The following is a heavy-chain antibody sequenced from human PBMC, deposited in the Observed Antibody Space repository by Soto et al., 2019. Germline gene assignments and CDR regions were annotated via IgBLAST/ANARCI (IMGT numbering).Heavy chain of an antibody. V-gene: IGHV5-10-1*01. CDR1: DEIFNTYW. Sequence: GESLKISCQTSDEIFNTYWITWVRQMPGRSLEWVGRIDPSDSYTTYNPSLKGHVILSVDKSMNTAYVQWTRLRASDTGMYFCGRDFGSGHADVWGQGTLVTVSS. D-gene: IGHD1-26*01. CDR2: IDPSDSYT. CDR3: GRDFGSGHADV. J-gene: IGHJ1*01.